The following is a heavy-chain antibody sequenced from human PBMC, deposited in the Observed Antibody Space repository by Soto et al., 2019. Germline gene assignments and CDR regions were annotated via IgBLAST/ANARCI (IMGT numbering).Heavy chain of an antibody. CDR2: IIPIFGTA. D-gene: IGHD5-12*01. Sequence: QVQLVQSGAEVKKPGSSVTVSCKASGGTFSSYTISWVRQAPGQGLEWMGGIIPIFGTANYAQKFQGRVTITADESTSTAHMELSSLRSEDPAVYYCARGNHRWLQLWYFDLWGRGTLVTVSS. J-gene: IGHJ2*01. CDR3: ARGNHRWLQLWYFDL. CDR1: GGTFSSYT. V-gene: IGHV1-69*12.